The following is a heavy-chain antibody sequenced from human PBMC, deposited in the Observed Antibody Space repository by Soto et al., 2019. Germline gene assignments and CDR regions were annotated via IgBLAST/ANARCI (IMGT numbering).Heavy chain of an antibody. J-gene: IGHJ3*02. CDR1: GGSISSYY. Sequence: PSETLSLTCTVSGGSISSYYWSWIRQPPGKGLEWIGYIYYSGSTNYNPSLKSRVTISVDTSKNQFSLKLSSVTAADTAAYYCASVGLHLGELSLFDIWGQGTMVTVSS. CDR3: ASVGLHLGELSLFDI. V-gene: IGHV4-59*08. D-gene: IGHD3-16*02. CDR2: IYYSGST.